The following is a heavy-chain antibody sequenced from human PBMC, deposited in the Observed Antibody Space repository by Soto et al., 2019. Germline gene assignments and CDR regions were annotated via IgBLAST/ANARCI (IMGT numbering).Heavy chain of an antibody. Sequence: QVQLVQSGAELKKPGASVRVSCKASGYTFTNNDVTWVRQATGQGREWMGWMNPGSGDTGYAQKFQGRVTMTRDISIATAYMELSSLRSEDTAIYYCARMASFGSLNWFDPWGQGTLVTVSS. CDR1: GYTFTNND. CDR3: ARMASFGSLNWFDP. V-gene: IGHV1-8*01. J-gene: IGHJ5*01. D-gene: IGHD5-18*01. CDR2: MNPGSGDT.